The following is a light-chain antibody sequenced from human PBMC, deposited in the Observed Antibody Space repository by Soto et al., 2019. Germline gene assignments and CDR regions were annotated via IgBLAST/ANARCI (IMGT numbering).Light chain of an antibody. CDR1: SSDVGGYDF. Sequence: SALTQPASVSGSPGQSVAISCTGTSSDVGGYDFVSWYQHHPGKAPKLVIFDVNNRPSGVSNRFSGSKSGNTASLTISGLQAEDEAEYYCSSYTTRNTEVFGTGTKVTVL. CDR3: SSYTTRNTEV. CDR2: DVN. V-gene: IGLV2-14*03. J-gene: IGLJ1*01.